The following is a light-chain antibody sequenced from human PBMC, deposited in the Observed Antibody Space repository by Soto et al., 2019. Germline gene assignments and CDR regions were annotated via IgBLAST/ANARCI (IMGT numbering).Light chain of an antibody. CDR2: GAS. Sequence: EIVMTQSPATLSVSPGERATLSCRSSQSVSSNLAWYQQKPGQAPRLLIYGASTRATGIPARFSGSGSGTEFTLTIRSLQSEDLAVYYWQQYNSWPPLTFGGGTKVEIK. CDR1: QSVSSN. CDR3: QQYNSWPPLT. V-gene: IGKV3-15*01. J-gene: IGKJ4*01.